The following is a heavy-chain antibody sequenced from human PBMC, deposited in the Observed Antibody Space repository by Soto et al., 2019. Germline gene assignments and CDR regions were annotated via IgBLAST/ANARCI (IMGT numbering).Heavy chain of an antibody. D-gene: IGHD2-2*01. J-gene: IGHJ4*02. CDR2: IYYSGST. Sequence: QVQLQESGPGLVKPSETLSLTCTVSGGSISSYYWSWIRQPPGKGLEWIGYIYYSGSTNYNPSLNSRVTISVDTSKNQFSLKLSSVTAADTAVYYCAGMLTTSFDYWGQGTLVTVSS. V-gene: IGHV4-59*08. CDR1: GGSISSYY. CDR3: AGMLTTSFDY.